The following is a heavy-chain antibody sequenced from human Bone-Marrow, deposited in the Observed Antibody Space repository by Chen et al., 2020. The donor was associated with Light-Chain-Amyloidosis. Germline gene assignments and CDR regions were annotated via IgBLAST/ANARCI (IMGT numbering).Heavy chain of an antibody. V-gene: IGHV3-9*01. CDR3: TQDGVPGGADF. CDR1: GFTYKKWA. Sequence: EVQMVESGGGLVQPGRSLRLSCVTSGFTYKKWAIHWVRQAPGKGLEWVSGFDYHSGRKDYADSVRGRFTVSSDSSKNSLFLEMNSLRVEDTALYYCTQDGVPGGADFWGPGTMVTVSS. CDR2: FDYHSGRK. D-gene: IGHD1-1*01. J-gene: IGHJ4*02.